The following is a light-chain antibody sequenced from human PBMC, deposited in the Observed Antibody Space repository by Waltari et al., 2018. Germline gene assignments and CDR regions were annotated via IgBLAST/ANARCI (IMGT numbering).Light chain of an antibody. J-gene: IGLJ1*01. Sequence: QSALTQPASVSGSPGQSITISCTGTSSDVGNYNFVSWYQQHPGKAPKLMIYEGGKRPSGVSNRFSGSKSGNTASLTISGLQAEDEADYYCCSYAGSTTFYVFGTETKVTVV. CDR2: EGG. CDR3: CSYAGSTTFYV. V-gene: IGLV2-23*01. CDR1: SSDVGNYNF.